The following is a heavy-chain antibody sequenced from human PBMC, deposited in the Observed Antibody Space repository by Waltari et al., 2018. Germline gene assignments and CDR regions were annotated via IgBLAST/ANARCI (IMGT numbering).Heavy chain of an antibody. CDR2: IYPDDSDL. CDR3: ARLGSAFDM. Sequence: EVQLVQSGAEVNKPGESVKISCKGSGYNFISYSIAWVRQMPGKGLEWMGIIYPDDSDLRYSPSFQGQVTISADKSISTAYLQWSSLRASDTAMYYCARLGSAFDMWGQGTMVTVSS. CDR1: GYNFISYS. D-gene: IGHD2-15*01. V-gene: IGHV5-51*03. J-gene: IGHJ3*02.